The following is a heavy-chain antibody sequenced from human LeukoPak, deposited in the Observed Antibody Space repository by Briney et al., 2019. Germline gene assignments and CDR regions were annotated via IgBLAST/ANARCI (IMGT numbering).Heavy chain of an antibody. V-gene: IGHV1-18*01. CDR3: ARVAVAQYYFDY. D-gene: IGHD4-23*01. CDR2: ISAYNGNT. J-gene: IGHJ4*02. CDR1: GGTFSSYA. Sequence: ASVKVSCKASGGTFSSYAISWVRQAPGQGLEWMGWISAYNGNTNYAQKFQGRVTMTTDTSTNTVYVELSSLRSDDTAVYYCARVAVAQYYFDYGSQGTLVTVSS.